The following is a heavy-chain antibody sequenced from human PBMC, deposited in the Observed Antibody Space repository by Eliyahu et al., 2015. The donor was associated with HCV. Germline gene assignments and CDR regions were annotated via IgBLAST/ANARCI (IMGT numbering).Heavy chain of an antibody. V-gene: IGHV4-39*01. CDR3: ARHVGLTGNTALDY. CDR2: IYYRST. CDR1: GXXIXSXRYY. J-gene: IGHJ4*02. D-gene: IGHD1-7*01. Sequence: QLQLQESGPRLVKPSETLSLTCTVSGXXIXSXRYYWGXIRQPPGTGLVWIGSIYYRSTYYSPSLKSRVTMSVDTSKNQISLKLSSVTAADTAVYYCARHVGLTGNTALDYWGQGTLVTVSS.